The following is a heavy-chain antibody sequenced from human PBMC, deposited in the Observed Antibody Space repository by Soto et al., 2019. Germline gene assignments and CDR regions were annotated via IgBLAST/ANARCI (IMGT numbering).Heavy chain of an antibody. D-gene: IGHD6-19*01. J-gene: IGHJ4*02. Sequence: XSVKVSYKASGYTFTSYGISLVRHSPGQGLEWMGWISAYNGNTNYAQKLQGRVTMTTDTSTSTAYMELRSLRSDDTAVYYCARGVGSGWYYYWGQGTLVTVSS. CDR2: ISAYNGNT. V-gene: IGHV1-18*01. CDR3: ARGVGSGWYYY. CDR1: GYTFTSYG.